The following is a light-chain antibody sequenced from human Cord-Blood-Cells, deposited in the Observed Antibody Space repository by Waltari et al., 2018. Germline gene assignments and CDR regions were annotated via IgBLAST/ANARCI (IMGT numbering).Light chain of an antibody. CDR2: DAS. J-gene: IGKJ1*01. CDR3: QQYNSWT. V-gene: IGKV1-5*01. CDR1: QSISSW. Sequence: DIQMTQSPSTLSASVGDRVTITCRASQSISSWLAWYQQKPGKAPKFLIYDASSLESGVPSRFGGSGYGTEFTLTISSLQPDDFATYYCQQYNSWTFGQGTKVEIK.